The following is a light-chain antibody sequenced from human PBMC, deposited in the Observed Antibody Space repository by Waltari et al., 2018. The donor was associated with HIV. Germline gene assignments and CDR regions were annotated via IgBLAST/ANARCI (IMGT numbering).Light chain of an antibody. CDR1: QTVTSNY. CDR2: GAS. CDR3: HQYGTSPQT. V-gene: IGKV3-20*01. J-gene: IGKJ2*01. Sequence: EIVLTQSPRTLSLSPGGRAIFSCRASQTVTSNYLAWYQVKPGQAPRLLIYGASIRATGVPDKFSVSGSGTDFTLTIVRLEPEDFAVYFCHQYGTSPQTFGQGSRVEIK.